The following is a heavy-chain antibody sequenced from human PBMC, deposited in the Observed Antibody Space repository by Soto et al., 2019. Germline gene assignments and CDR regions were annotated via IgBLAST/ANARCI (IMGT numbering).Heavy chain of an antibody. Sequence: SETLSLTCTFSVVSISSYYWGWIRHAPGKGLEWIGYIYYSGSTNYNPSLKSRVTISVDTSKNQFSLKLSSVTAADTAVYYCARGETFTIFGGMEVLGQGTTFTVSS. CDR1: VVSISSYY. CDR2: IYYSGST. CDR3: ARGETFTIFGGMEV. V-gene: IGHV4-59*01. D-gene: IGHD3-3*01. J-gene: IGHJ6*01.